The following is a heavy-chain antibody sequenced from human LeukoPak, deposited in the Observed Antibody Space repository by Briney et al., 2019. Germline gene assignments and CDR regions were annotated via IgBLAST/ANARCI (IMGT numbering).Heavy chain of an antibody. D-gene: IGHD1-26*01. CDR1: GFTVSSNY. CDR3: ARGGSYYPPYFDS. Sequence: RGSLRLSCAASGFTVSSNYKSWVRQAPGKGLEWVSVLYSGGGAYYADSVRGRFTISRDNSKNTLYLQLTSLRAEDTAVYYCARGGSYYPPYFDSWGQGTLAPASS. J-gene: IGHJ4*02. V-gene: IGHV3-66*01. CDR2: LYSGGGA.